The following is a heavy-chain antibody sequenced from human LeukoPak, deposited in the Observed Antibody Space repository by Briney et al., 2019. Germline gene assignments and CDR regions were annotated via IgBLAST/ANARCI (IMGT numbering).Heavy chain of an antibody. Sequence: SETLSLTCTVSGDSISSYYWSWIRQPPGKGLEWIGHIYYSGSTNYNPSLKSRVTISVDTSKNQFSLKLSSVTAADTAVYYCARHPEKVTNDWYFDLWGRGTLVTVSS. CDR3: ARHPEKVTNDWYFDL. CDR2: IYYSGST. D-gene: IGHD4-23*01. CDR1: GDSISSYY. V-gene: IGHV4-59*01. J-gene: IGHJ2*01.